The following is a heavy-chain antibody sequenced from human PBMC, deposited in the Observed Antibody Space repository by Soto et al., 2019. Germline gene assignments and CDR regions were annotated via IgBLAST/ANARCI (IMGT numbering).Heavy chain of an antibody. CDR3: AREWELRGIFDY. D-gene: IGHD1-26*01. J-gene: IGHJ4*02. CDR1: GFTFSRFW. CDR2: IKQDGSEK. V-gene: IGHV3-7*01. Sequence: VQLVESGGGLVQPGGSLRLSCAASGFTFSRFWMSWVRQAPGKGLEWVANIKQDGSEKYYVDSVKGRFTISRDNAENSLYLQMNSLRAEDTAVYYCAREWELRGIFDYWGQGILVTVSS.